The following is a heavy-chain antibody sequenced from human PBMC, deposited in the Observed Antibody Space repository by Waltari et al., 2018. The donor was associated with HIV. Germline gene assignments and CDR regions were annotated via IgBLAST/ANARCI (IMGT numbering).Heavy chain of an antibody. J-gene: IGHJ4*02. Sequence: EVQLVESGVGLVQPGGSLRLSCTAFGFTFSDFWMTWVRQTPGKGLEWVANIKEDGSEIYYVDSVKGRFTISRDNAKNSLYLEMNSLRGEDSATYYCARDAAIDFWGQGTLVTVSS. CDR2: IKEDGSEI. V-gene: IGHV3-7*01. CDR3: ARDAAIDF. CDR1: GFTFSDFW.